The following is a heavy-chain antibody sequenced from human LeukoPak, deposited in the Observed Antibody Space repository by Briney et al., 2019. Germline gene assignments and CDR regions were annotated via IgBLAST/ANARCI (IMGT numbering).Heavy chain of an antibody. V-gene: IGHV4-4*07. CDR3: ARHRIGAYDYDS. J-gene: IGHJ4*02. CDR2: IYTSGST. D-gene: IGHD5-12*01. Sequence: SETLSLTCTVSGGSISSYYWSWIRQPAGKGLEWIGRIYTSGSTNYNPSLKSRVTISIDKSKNQFSLEVNSVTAADTAVYYCARHRIGAYDYDSWGQGTLVTVSS. CDR1: GGSISSYY.